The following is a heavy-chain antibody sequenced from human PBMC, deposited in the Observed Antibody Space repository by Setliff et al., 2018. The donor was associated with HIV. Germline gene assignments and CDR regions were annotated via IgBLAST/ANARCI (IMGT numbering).Heavy chain of an antibody. CDR1: GGSISSGGYY. V-gene: IGHV3-23*01. Sequence: ETLSLTCTVSGGSISSGGYYWSWVRQAPGKGLEWVSVISGSGGSTFYADSVKGRFTISRDNSKNTLYLLMNGLRVEDTAVYYCAKDGISGGAYPPYYFDYWGHGTLVTVSS. CDR2: ISGSGGST. J-gene: IGHJ4*01. CDR3: AKDGISGGAYPPYYFDY. D-gene: IGHD2-15*01.